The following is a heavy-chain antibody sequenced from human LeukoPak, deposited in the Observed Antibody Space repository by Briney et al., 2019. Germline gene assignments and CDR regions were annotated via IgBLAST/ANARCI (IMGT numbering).Heavy chain of an antibody. Sequence: GASVKVSFNASGYTFTSSDINWVRQPPGQGLEWMSWMNPNSGNTGYAQKFQGRVTMTRNTSISTAYMELSSLRSEDTAVYYCARDYGGSSGWFDPWGQGTLVTVSS. CDR2: MNPNSGNT. J-gene: IGHJ5*02. V-gene: IGHV1-8*01. D-gene: IGHD4-23*01. CDR3: ARDYGGSSGWFDP. CDR1: GYTFTSSD.